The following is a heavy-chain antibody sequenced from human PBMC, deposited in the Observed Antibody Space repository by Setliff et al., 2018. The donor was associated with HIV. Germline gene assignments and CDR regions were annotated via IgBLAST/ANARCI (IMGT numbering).Heavy chain of an antibody. Sequence: KPSETLSLTCTVSGGSISSGGYYWSWIRQHPGKGLEWIGYIYYSGSTYYNPSLKSRVTISVDTSKNQFSLKLSSVTAADTAVYCCARDSGWYFVDYWGQGTLVTVSS. CDR3: ARDSGWYFVDY. CDR2: IYYSGST. J-gene: IGHJ4*02. CDR1: GGSISSGGYY. V-gene: IGHV4-31*03. D-gene: IGHD6-19*01.